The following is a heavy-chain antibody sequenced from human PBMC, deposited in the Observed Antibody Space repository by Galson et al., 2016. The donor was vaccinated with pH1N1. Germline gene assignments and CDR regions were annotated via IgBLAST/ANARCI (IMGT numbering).Heavy chain of an antibody. D-gene: IGHD3-3*01. CDR3: ATHDFWSDRYFYYGMDA. CDR1: GGTFSSYA. J-gene: IGHJ6*02. CDR2: IIPISGTT. Sequence: SVKVSCKASGGTFSSYAISWVRQAPGQGLEWMGKIIPISGTTNYAQRLQGRVTLTADESTDTAYMEVSGLRSEDTAVYYCATHDFWSDRYFYYGMDAWGQGTTVTVSS. V-gene: IGHV1-69*13.